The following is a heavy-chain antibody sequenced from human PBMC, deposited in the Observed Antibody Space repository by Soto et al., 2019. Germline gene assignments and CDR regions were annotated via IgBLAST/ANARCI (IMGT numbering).Heavy chain of an antibody. Sequence: GRSLRLSCAASGFTFDDYAMHWVRQAPGKGLEWVSGISWNSGSIGYADSVKGRFTISRDNAKNSLYLQMNSLRAEDTALYYCAKGGIQLWFLPDYWGQGTLVTVSS. J-gene: IGHJ4*02. CDR2: ISWNSGSI. CDR3: AKGGIQLWFLPDY. CDR1: GFTFDDYA. V-gene: IGHV3-9*01. D-gene: IGHD5-18*01.